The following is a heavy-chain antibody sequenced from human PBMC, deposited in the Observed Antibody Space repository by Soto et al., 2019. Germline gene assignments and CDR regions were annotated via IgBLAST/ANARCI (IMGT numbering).Heavy chain of an antibody. CDR2: INSDGSTT. CDR3: VRAPVDSLDY. J-gene: IGHJ4*02. V-gene: IGHV3-74*01. Sequence: GGSLRLSCAASGFIFSSYWMHWVRQVPGKGLVWVSRINSDGSTTNYAASVKGRFTISRDNAKNTLYLQVHSLRAEDTAVYFCVRAPVDSLDYWGQGTLVTVSS. D-gene: IGHD3-22*01. CDR1: GFIFSSYW.